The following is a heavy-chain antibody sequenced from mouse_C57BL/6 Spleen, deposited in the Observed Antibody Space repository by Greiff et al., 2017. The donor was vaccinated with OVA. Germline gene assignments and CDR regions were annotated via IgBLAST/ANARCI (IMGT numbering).Heavy chain of an antibody. J-gene: IGHJ3*01. CDR3: AREGDGYYYFVY. CDR1: GFTFSSYT. V-gene: IGHV5-9*01. Sequence: EVQLVESGGGLVKPGGSLKLSCAASGFTFSSYTMSWVRQTPEKRLEWVATISGGGGNTYYPDSVKGRFTISRDNAKNTLYLQMSSLRSEDTALYYCAREGDGYYYFVYWGQGTLVTVSA. CDR2: ISGGGGNT. D-gene: IGHD2-3*01.